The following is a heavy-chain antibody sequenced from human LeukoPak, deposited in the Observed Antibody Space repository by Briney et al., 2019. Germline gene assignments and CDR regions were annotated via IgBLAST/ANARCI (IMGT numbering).Heavy chain of an antibody. J-gene: IGHJ4*02. Sequence: GASVKVSCKASGYTFTSYDINWVRQATGQGLEWMGWLNSNTGNTGYAQKFQGRVTMTRNTSISTAYMELSSLRSEDTAVYYCARSGNGYNFPFDFWGQGTLVTASS. CDR2: LNSNTGNT. D-gene: IGHD5-24*01. CDR1: GYTFTSYD. CDR3: ARSGNGYNFPFDF. V-gene: IGHV1-8*01.